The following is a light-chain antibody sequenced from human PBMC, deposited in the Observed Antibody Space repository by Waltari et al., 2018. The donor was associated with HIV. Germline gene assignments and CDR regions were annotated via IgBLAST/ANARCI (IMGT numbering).Light chain of an antibody. Sequence: ELVLTQSPGTLSLSPGERATLSCRASQSVSSSYLAWYQQKPGQAPRLLIYGASSRATGIPDRFRGSGSGTDFTLTISRLEPEDFAVCYCQQYGSSPTFGQGTKVEIK. J-gene: IGKJ1*01. CDR2: GAS. V-gene: IGKV3-20*01. CDR1: QSVSSSY. CDR3: QQYGSSPT.